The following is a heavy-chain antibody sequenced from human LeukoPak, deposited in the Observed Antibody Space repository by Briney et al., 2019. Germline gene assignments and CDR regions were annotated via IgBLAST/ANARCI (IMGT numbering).Heavy chain of an antibody. V-gene: IGHV1-18*01. Sequence: ASVKVSCKASGYTFNKYGVSWVRQAPVQGLEWMGWISGHNGNTDYAQKFRDRVTMTTDTSTSTVYLELRSLRSDDTAVYYCARSVHVKSYCNTISCSGEGMDVWGQGTTVIVSS. CDR3: ARSVHVKSYCNTISCSGEGMDV. CDR2: ISGHNGNT. J-gene: IGHJ6*02. CDR1: GYTFNKYG. D-gene: IGHD2-2*01.